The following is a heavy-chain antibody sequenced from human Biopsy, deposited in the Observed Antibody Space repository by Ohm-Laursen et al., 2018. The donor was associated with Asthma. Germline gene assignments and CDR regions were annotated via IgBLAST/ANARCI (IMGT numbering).Heavy chain of an antibody. D-gene: IGHD3-16*02. CDR3: ARDLHPTNHLGELSEGFDY. CDR1: VFTFSSYA. J-gene: IGHJ4*02. V-gene: IGHV3-30-3*01. CDR2: ISYDGSNK. Sequence: SLRLSRAASVFTFSSYAMHWVRQAPGKGLEWVAVISYDGSNKYYADSVKGRFTISRDNSKNTLYLQMNSLRAEDTAVYYCARDLHPTNHLGELSEGFDYWGQGTLVTVSS.